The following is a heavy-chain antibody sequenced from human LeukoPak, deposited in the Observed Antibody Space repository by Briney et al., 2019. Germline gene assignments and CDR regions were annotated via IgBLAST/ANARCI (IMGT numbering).Heavy chain of an antibody. CDR1: GFTLCDHY. J-gene: IGHJ4*02. CDR3: ARQYWSGTIYYEDY. CDR2: SRNKANSYST. Sequence: GGSLRLSCAASGFTLCDHYMDWVRQAPGKGLEWVARSRNKANSYSTEFAASVKGRFTISRDESKNSLYLQMNGLNTEDTAVYCCARQYWSGTIYYEDYWGQGTLVTVSS. D-gene: IGHD2-8*02. V-gene: IGHV3-72*01.